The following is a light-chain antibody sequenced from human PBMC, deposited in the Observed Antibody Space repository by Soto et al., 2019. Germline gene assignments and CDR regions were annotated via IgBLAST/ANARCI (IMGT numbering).Light chain of an antibody. V-gene: IGLV2-23*01. CDR1: SSDVGSYNL. Sequence: QSVLTQPASVSGSPGQSITISCTGTSSDVGSYNLVSWYQQHPGKAPKLMIYEGSKRPSGVSNRFSGSKSGNTAPLTISGLQAGDEADYYCCSYAGSSTLVFGTGTKVTVL. CDR2: EGS. J-gene: IGLJ1*01. CDR3: CSYAGSSTLV.